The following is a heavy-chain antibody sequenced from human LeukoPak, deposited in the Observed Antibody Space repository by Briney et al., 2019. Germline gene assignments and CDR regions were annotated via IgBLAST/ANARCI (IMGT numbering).Heavy chain of an antibody. CDR3: AKDYYYDSSGYFD. J-gene: IGHJ4*02. CDR1: GFTFSDYA. V-gene: IGHV3-23*01. D-gene: IGHD3-22*01. Sequence: GGSLRLSCAASGFTFSDYAMNWVRQAPGKGLEWVSTSSGSGGSTYYADSVKGRFTISRDNSKNTLYLQMNSLRAEDTAVYYCAKDYYYDSSGYFDWGQGTLVTVSS. CDR2: SSGSGGST.